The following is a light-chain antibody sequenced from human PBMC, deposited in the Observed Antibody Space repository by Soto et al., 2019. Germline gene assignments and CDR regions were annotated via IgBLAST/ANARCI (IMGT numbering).Light chain of an antibody. CDR2: EVS. CDR1: SRDVGGYNY. V-gene: IGLV2-14*01. Sequence: SALTQPASVSGSPGQSITISCTGTSRDVGGYNYVSWYQQYPGKAPKLLISEVSGRASGVSNRFSASKSGNTASLTISGLQADDEADYYCNSFTSTSSSVFGGGTKLTVL. CDR3: NSFTSTSSSV. J-gene: IGLJ2*01.